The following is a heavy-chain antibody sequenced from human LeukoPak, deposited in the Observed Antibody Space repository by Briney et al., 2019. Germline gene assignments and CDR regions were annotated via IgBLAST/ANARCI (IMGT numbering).Heavy chain of an antibody. CDR2: IYHSGST. CDR3: ARENSGCIDY. Sequence: PSQTLSLTCAVSGGSISSGGYSWSWIRQLPGKGLEWIGYIYHSGSTYYNPSLKSRVTISVDRSKNQFSLKLSSVTAADTAVYYCARENSGCIDYWGQGTLVTVSS. J-gene: IGHJ4*02. V-gene: IGHV4-30-2*01. CDR1: GGSISSGGYS. D-gene: IGHD5-12*01.